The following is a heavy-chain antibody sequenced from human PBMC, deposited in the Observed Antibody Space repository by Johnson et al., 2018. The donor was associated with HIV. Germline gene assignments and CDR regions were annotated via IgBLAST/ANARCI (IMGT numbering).Heavy chain of an antibody. CDR1: GFTVNNKY. Sequence: VQLVESGGDLVQPGGSLRLSCAASGFTVNNKYMSWVRQPPGKGLEWVSVIYSGVSTYYADSVKGRFTISRDNSKNTLNRQMNSLRTDGRAVDSCARDLRFNRTVQGRVIISGVFDMWGQGTVVHVSS. CDR3: ARDLRFNRTVQGRVIISGVFDM. D-gene: IGHD3-10*01. V-gene: IGHV3-66*02. CDR2: IYSGVST. J-gene: IGHJ3*02.